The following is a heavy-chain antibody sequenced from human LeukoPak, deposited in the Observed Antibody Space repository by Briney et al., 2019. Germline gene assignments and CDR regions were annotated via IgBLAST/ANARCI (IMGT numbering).Heavy chain of an antibody. CDR1: GFTFSSYG. D-gene: IGHD5-18*01. CDR3: ARDVDTGAEYFQH. J-gene: IGHJ1*01. Sequence: GGSLRLSCAASGFTFSSYGTHWVRQAPGKGLEWVAVIWYDGSNKYYADSVKGRFTISRDNSKNTLYLQMNSLRAEDTAVYYCARDVDTGAEYFQHWGQGTLVTVSS. V-gene: IGHV3-33*01. CDR2: IWYDGSNK.